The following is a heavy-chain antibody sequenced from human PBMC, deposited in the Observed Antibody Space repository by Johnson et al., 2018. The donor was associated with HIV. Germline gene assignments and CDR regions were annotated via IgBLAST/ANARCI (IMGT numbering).Heavy chain of an antibody. J-gene: IGHJ3*02. CDR1: GFTFTNYG. V-gene: IGHV3-13*01. CDR2: IGTAGDT. Sequence: VKLLESGGGVVRPGGSLRLSCAASGFTFTNYGMHWVRQATGKGLEWVSAIGTAGDTYYPGSVKGRFTISRENAKNSLYLQMNSLRAGDTAVYYCAKDRSTGWYPAFDIWGQGTMVTVSS. CDR3: AKDRSTGWYPAFDI. D-gene: IGHD6-19*01.